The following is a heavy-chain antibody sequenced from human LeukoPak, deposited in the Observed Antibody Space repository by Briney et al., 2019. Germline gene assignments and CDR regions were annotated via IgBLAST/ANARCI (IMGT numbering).Heavy chain of an antibody. Sequence: GSLRLSCAASRFSFSSFAMSWVRQAPGKGLEWLSSISTGGDGTYYADSVKGRFTVSRDNSMNTLYLQMDRLRVDDTALYYCATDTPSSPFDFWGQGTLVIVSS. D-gene: IGHD6-6*01. CDR2: ISTGGDGT. CDR1: RFSFSSFA. V-gene: IGHV3-23*01. J-gene: IGHJ4*02. CDR3: ATDTPSSPFDF.